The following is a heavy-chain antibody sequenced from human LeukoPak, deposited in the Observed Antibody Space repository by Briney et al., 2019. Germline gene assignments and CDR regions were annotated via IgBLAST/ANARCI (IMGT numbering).Heavy chain of an antibody. CDR2: TYYRSKWYN. V-gene: IGHV6-1*01. CDR3: ARVGSPIYCSGGSCYPGIFDY. Sequence: SQTLSLTCAISGDSVSSNIAAWNWIRQSPSRGLEWLGRTYYRSKWYNDYAVSVKSRITINPDTSKNQFSLQLNSVTPEDTAVYYCARVGSPIYCSGGSCYPGIFDYWGQGTLVTVSS. CDR1: GDSVSSNIAA. D-gene: IGHD2-15*01. J-gene: IGHJ4*02.